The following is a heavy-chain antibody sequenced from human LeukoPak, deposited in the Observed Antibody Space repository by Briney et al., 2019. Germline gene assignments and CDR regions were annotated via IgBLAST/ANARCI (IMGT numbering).Heavy chain of an antibody. J-gene: IGHJ3*02. D-gene: IGHD3-22*01. CDR3: ARARLGAFDI. CDR1: RFTFSSYW. CDR2: IKHDGSET. V-gene: IGHV3-7*01. Sequence: PGGSLRLSCAASRFTFSSYWMSWVRQAPGKGLEWVANIKHDGSETYYVDSVKGRLTVSRDNARNSLYLQMNSLRAEDTAMYYCARARLGAFDIWGQGTMVTVSS.